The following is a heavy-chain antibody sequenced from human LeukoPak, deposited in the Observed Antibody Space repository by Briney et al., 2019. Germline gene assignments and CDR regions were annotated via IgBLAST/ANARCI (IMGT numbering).Heavy chain of an antibody. CDR1: GYTFTSYG. CDR3: ASGDYGDPPLNY. CDR2: VNPGGDST. Sequence: GASVKVSCRASGYTFTSYGISWVRQAPGQGLEWMGIVNPGGDSTNYAQDFQGRLTLTGDTSTSTVYMELSSLRSDDTAVYYCASGDYGDPPLNYWGPGTLVPVSS. V-gene: IGHV1-46*01. D-gene: IGHD4/OR15-4a*01. J-gene: IGHJ4*02.